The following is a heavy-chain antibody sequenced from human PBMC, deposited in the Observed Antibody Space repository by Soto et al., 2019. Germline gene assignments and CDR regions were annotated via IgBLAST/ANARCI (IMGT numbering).Heavy chain of an antibody. V-gene: IGHV3-23*01. D-gene: IGHD6-13*01. CDR3: AKDDVEQQLDYYYYGMDV. Sequence: EVQLLESGGGLVQPGGSLRLSCAASGFTFSSYAMSWVRQAPGKGLEWVSAISGSGGSTYYADSVKGRFTISRDNSKNTLYLQMNSLRAEDTAVYYCAKDDVEQQLDYYYYGMDVWGQGTTVTVSS. CDR1: GFTFSSYA. CDR2: ISGSGGST. J-gene: IGHJ6*02.